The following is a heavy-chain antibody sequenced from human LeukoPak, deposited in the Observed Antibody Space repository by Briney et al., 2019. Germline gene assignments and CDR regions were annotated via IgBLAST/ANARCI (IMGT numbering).Heavy chain of an antibody. Sequence: GGSLRLSCAAAGFTFSSYAVNWVRQAPGKGPEWVSAISGSGGSTDYADSVKGRFTISRDNAKNSLYLQMNSLRAEDTAVYYCARDRRRAAFDIWGQGTMVTVSS. CDR2: ISGSGGST. CDR3: ARDRRRAAFDI. CDR1: GFTFSSYA. V-gene: IGHV3-23*01. J-gene: IGHJ3*02.